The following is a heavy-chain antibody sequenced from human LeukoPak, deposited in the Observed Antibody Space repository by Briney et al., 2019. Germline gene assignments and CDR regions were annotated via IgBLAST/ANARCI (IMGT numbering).Heavy chain of an antibody. V-gene: IGHV3-23*01. D-gene: IGHD4-17*01. Sequence: GGSMRLSCAAYGFTFSSYAMSWVRQAHGKGLEWVSAISGSGGSTYYADSVKGRFTISRDNSKNTLYLQMNSLRAEDTAVYYCAKLTVTTPSIDYWGQGTLVTVSS. J-gene: IGHJ4*02. CDR1: GFTFSSYA. CDR2: ISGSGGST. CDR3: AKLTVTTPSIDY.